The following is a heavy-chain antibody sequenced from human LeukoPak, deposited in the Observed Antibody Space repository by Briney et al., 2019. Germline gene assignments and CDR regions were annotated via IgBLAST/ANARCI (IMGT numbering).Heavy chain of an antibody. CDR3: AGDRGDSGYDTYYYYYMDV. Sequence: SETLSLTCTVSSGSINSYYWNWIRQPPGKGLEWIGRIYSSGSTNYSPSLKSRVTISVDTSKNQFSLKLSSVTAADTAVYYCAGDRGDSGYDTYYYYYMDVWGKGTTVTISS. CDR1: SGSINSYY. J-gene: IGHJ6*03. D-gene: IGHD5-12*01. CDR2: IYSSGST. V-gene: IGHV4-59*01.